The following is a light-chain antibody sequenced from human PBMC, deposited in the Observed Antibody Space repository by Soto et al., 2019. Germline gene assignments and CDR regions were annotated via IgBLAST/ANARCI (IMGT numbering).Light chain of an antibody. Sequence: ERVMTQSPATLAVSPGETATLSCRASQSVNLNLAWYQQKPGQAPRLLIYGASIRATGIPARFSGSGAGTEFTLTINSLQSEDSAVYYCQQCVSWPPLTFGGGTTVEIK. CDR1: QSVNLN. J-gene: IGKJ4*01. CDR3: QQCVSWPPLT. CDR2: GAS. V-gene: IGKV3-15*01.